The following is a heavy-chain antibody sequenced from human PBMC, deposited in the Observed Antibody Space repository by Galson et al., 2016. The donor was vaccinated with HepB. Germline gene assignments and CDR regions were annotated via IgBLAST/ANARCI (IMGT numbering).Heavy chain of an antibody. V-gene: IGHV4-39*01. D-gene: IGHD3-22*01. CDR2: IFYSGNT. CDR1: GCPISSGRHY. CDR3: ARREGVHYSDRSDLADDAFNI. Sequence: ETLSLPCTVSGCPISSGRHYWGWSRQPPGEGLEWIGSIFYSGNTHYNPSPKNRVTLSVDTSKNQFSLKLNSVTAADTAVYFCARREGVHYSDRSDLADDAFNIWGQGTMVTVSS. J-gene: IGHJ3*02.